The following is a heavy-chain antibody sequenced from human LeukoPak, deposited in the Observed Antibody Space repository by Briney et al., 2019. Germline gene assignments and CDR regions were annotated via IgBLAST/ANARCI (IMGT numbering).Heavy chain of an antibody. D-gene: IGHD2-2*01. CDR3: AREPEEGRFDY. CDR1: SGSFSSYY. V-gene: IGHV4-4*07. J-gene: IGHJ4*02. CDR2: IYTSGST. Sequence: SETLSLTCAVYSGSFSSYYWSWIRQPAGKGLEWIGRIYTSGSTNYNPSLKSRVTMSVDTSKNQFSLKLSSVTAANTAVYYCAREPEEGRFDYWGQGTLVTDSS.